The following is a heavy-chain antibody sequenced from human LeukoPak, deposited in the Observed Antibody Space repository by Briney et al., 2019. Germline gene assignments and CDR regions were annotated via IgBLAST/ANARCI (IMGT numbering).Heavy chain of an antibody. D-gene: IGHD3/OR15-3a*01. CDR1: GDGVSSTSDT. Sequence: SQTLSLTCAISGDGVSSTSDTWNWIRQSPSRGLEWLGRTYYRSKWYNDYAESVKSRITINADTSKNQISLQLHSATPEDSAVYYCARASNSGLVYYFDYWGQGTPVTVSS. J-gene: IGHJ4*02. CDR2: TYYRSKWYN. CDR3: ARASNSGLVYYFDY. V-gene: IGHV6-1*01.